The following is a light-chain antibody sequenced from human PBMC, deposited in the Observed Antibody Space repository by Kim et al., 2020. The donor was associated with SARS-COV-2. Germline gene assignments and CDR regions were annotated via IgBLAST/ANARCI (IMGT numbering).Light chain of an antibody. Sequence: ATINCKSSQSVLYSSNNKNYLAWYQQKPGQPPKLLIYWASTRESGVPDRFSGSGSGTDFTLTISSLQAEDVAVYYCQQYYRTPLTFGGGTKVDTK. CDR2: WAS. V-gene: IGKV4-1*01. J-gene: IGKJ4*01. CDR3: QQYYRTPLT. CDR1: QSVLYSSNNKNY.